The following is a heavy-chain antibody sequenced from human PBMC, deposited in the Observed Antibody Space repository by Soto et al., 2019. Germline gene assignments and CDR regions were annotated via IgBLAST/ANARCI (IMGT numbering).Heavy chain of an antibody. Sequence: KTSETLSLTGTVSGASISGFYWSWIRKSAWKGMEWIGRIYATGTTDYNPSLKSRVMMSVETSKKQFPLKLRSVTAAYTAVYYCVRDGTKTLREWFDPCGQGISVTFSS. V-gene: IGHV4-4*07. CDR1: GASISGFY. D-gene: IGHD1-1*01. CDR3: VRDGTKTLREWFDP. J-gene: IGHJ5*02. CDR2: IYATGTT.